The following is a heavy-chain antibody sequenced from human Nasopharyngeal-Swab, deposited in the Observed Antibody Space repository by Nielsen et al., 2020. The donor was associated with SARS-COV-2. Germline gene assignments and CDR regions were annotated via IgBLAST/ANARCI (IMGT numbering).Heavy chain of an antibody. Sequence: GGSLRLSCAASGFTFSSYWMHWVRQAPGKGLVWVSRINSDGSSTSYADSVKGRFTISRDNAKNTLYLQMNSLRAEDTAVYYCAREGYDILTGYYYYYMDVWGKGTTVTVSS. CDR2: INSDGSST. J-gene: IGHJ6*03. CDR3: AREGYDILTGYYYYYMDV. CDR1: GFTFSSYW. V-gene: IGHV3-74*01. D-gene: IGHD3-9*01.